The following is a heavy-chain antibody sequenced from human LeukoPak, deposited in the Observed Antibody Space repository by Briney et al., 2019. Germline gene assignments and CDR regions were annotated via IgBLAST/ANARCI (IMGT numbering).Heavy chain of an antibody. CDR1: GGSISSSSYY. D-gene: IGHD1/OR15-1a*01. J-gene: IGHJ4*02. CDR3: ARLGTGTNCFDY. CDR2: IYYSGST. V-gene: IGHV4-39*01. Sequence: SETLSLTRTVSGGSISSSSYYWGWIRQPPGKGLEWIGSIYYSGSTYYNPSLKSRVTISVDTSKNQFSLKLSSVTAADTAVYYCARLGTGTNCFDYWGQGTLVTVSS.